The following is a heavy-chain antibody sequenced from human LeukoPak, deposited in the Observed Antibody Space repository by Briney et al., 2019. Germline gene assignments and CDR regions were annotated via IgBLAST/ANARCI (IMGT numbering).Heavy chain of an antibody. CDR1: GASISSYY. V-gene: IGHV4-59*08. Sequence: KPSETLSLTCTVSGASISSYYWSWIQQPPGRGLEWIAFISNSVSTNYNPSLKSRVTISLDTSKNQFSLKLSSVTAADTGVYYCARHGGHGIFGVVIISGGYFDYWGQGTLVTVSS. CDR2: ISNSVST. CDR3: ARHGGHGIFGVVIISGGYFDY. D-gene: IGHD3-3*01. J-gene: IGHJ4*02.